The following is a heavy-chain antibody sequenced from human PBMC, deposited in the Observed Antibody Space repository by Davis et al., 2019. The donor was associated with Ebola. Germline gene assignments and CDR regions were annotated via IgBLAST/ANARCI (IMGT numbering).Heavy chain of an antibody. CDR2: IIPMIDMT. V-gene: IGHV1-69*10. D-gene: IGHD3-16*02. CDR3: ARWDFTFGGVIADY. CDR1: GDTFSTYG. Sequence: SVKVSCKASGDTFSTYGITWVRQAPGQGLEWMGGIIPMIDMTNYAQKFQGRVTMTTDTATSTAYMELRSLRSDDTAIYYCARWDFTFGGVIADYWGQGTLVTVSS. J-gene: IGHJ4*02.